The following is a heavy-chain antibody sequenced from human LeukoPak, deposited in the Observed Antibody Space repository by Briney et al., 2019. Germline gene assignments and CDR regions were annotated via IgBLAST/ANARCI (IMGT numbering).Heavy chain of an antibody. CDR2: IYYSGST. D-gene: IGHD3-3*01. Sequence: SQTLSLTCTVSGGSISSGGYYWSWIRQHPGQGLEWIGYIYYSGSTYYNPSLKSRVTISVDTSKNQFSLKLSSVTAADTAVYYCARLHPDYDFWSGYYGPCYYFDYWGQGTLVTVSS. J-gene: IGHJ4*02. V-gene: IGHV4-31*03. CDR1: GGSISSGGYY. CDR3: ARLHPDYDFWSGYYGPCYYFDY.